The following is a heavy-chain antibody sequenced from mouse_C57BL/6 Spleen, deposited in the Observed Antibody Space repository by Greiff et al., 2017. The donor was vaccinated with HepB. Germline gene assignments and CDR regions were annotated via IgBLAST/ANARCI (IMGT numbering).Heavy chain of an antibody. J-gene: IGHJ1*03. D-gene: IGHD1-3*01. CDR2: IRNKANNHAT. Sequence: EVNVVESGGGLVQPGGSMKLSCAASGFTFSDAWMDWVRQSPEKGLEWVAEIRNKANNHATYYAESVKGRFTISRDDSKSSVYLQMNSLRAEDTGIYYCARARREWWYFDVWGTGTTVTVSS. V-gene: IGHV6-6*01. CDR3: ARARREWWYFDV. CDR1: GFTFSDAW.